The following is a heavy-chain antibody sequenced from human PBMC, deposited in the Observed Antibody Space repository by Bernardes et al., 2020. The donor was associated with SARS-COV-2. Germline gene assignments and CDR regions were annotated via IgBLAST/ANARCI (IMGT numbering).Heavy chain of an antibody. J-gene: IGHJ6*02. V-gene: IGHV3-33*01. Sequence: GGSLSLSCKASGFIFKNYGMHWVRQAPGKGLEWLALIWVDGTTKYYAESVEGRFTISRDNPKNTVYLEMNSLRVDDTARYYCVSCFQGNTCSFSLDIWGQGTTVAVFS. D-gene: IGHD3-10*02. CDR2: IWVDGTTK. CDR1: GFIFKNYG. CDR3: VSCFQGNTCSFSLDI.